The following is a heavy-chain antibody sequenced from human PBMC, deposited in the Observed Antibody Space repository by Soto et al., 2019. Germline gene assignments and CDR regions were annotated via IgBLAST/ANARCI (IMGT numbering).Heavy chain of an antibody. CDR2: IIPILGIA. V-gene: IGHV1-69*02. J-gene: IGHJ4*02. D-gene: IGHD2-2*02. CDR3: AIEYCSSTSCYRDY. Sequence: QVQLVQSGAEVKKPGSSVKVSCKASGGTFSSYTISWVRQAPGQGLEWMGRIIPILGIANYAQKFQGRVMITADKSTSTADMERSSLRSEDTAVYYCAIEYCSSTSCYRDYWGQGTLVTVSS. CDR1: GGTFSSYT.